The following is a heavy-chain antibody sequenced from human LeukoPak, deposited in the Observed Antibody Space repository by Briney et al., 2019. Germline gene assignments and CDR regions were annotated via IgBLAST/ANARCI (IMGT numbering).Heavy chain of an antibody. D-gene: IGHD2-2*01. V-gene: IGHV3-15*01. Sequence: GGSLRLSCAASGFTFNNAWMTWVRQAPGKGLEWVGRIKSKTHGGTTDYAAPVKGRFTISRDDSQNTLYLQMNSLNSEDTAVYYCTTSYAPGVDNWGQGTLVTVSS. J-gene: IGHJ4*02. CDR1: GFTFNNAW. CDR2: IKSKTHGGTT. CDR3: TTSYAPGVDN.